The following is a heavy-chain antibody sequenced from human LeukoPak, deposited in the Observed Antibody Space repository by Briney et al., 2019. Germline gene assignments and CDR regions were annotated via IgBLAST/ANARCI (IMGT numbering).Heavy chain of an antibody. D-gene: IGHD3-9*01. CDR3: AKDGKYYDILTGYSYYFDY. J-gene: IGHJ4*02. Sequence: PGGSLRLSCEPSGFTFSSYAMSWVRQAPGKGLEWVSAISGSGGSTYYADSVKGRFTISRDNSKNTLYLQMNSLRAEDTAVYYCAKDGKYYDILTGYSYYFDYWGQGTLVTVSS. CDR2: ISGSGGST. CDR1: GFTFSSYA. V-gene: IGHV3-23*01.